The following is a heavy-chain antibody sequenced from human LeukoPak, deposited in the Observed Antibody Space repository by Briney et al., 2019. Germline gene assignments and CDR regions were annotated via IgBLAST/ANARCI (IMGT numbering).Heavy chain of an antibody. V-gene: IGHV4-34*01. CDR1: GGSFSGYY. CDR2: INHSGST. D-gene: IGHD6-13*01. J-gene: IGHJ5*02. CDR3: ARGPAILYSSSFRRTGNWFDP. Sequence: ETSETLSLTCAVYGGSFSGYYWSWIRQPPGKGLEWIGEINHSGSTNYNPSLKSRVTISVDTSKNQFSLKLSSVTAADTAVYYCARGPAILYSSSFRRTGNWFDPWGQGTLVTVSS.